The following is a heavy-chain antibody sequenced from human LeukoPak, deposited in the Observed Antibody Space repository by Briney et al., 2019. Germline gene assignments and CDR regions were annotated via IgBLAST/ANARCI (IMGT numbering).Heavy chain of an antibody. CDR3: AKVSESNYDILTGYYTPYYFDY. J-gene: IGHJ4*02. D-gene: IGHD3-9*01. Sequence: PGGSLRLSCAASGFTFSSYGMSWVRQAPGKGLEWVSAISGSGGSTYYADSVKGRFTISRDNSKNALYQQMNSLRAEDTAVYYCAKVSESNYDILTGYYTPYYFDYWGQGTLVTVSS. V-gene: IGHV3-23*01. CDR1: GFTFSSYG. CDR2: ISGSGGST.